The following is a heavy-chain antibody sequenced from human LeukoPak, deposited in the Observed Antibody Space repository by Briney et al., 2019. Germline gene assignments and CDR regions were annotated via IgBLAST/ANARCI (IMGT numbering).Heavy chain of an antibody. CDR3: ARQIGYSSSWPSPHLRYYYYYMDV. Sequence: SETLSLTCTVSGGSISSYYWSWIRQPPGKGLEWIGYIYYSGSTNYNPSLKSRVTISVDTSKNQFSLKLSSVTAADTAVYYCARQIGYSSSWPSPHLRYYYYYMDVWGKGTTVTISS. J-gene: IGHJ6*03. D-gene: IGHD6-13*01. CDR2: IYYSGST. CDR1: GGSISSYY. V-gene: IGHV4-59*01.